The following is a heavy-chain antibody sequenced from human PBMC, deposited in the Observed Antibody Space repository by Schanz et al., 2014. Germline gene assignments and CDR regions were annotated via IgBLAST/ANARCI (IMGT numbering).Heavy chain of an antibody. Sequence: NLQGRVTITRDTSASTAYMELRSLRSDDTAVYYCAKDPSHGDYDYYFDYWGQGTLVTVSS. V-gene: IGHV1-18*01. CDR3: AKDPSHGDYDYYFDY. D-gene: IGHD3-22*01. J-gene: IGHJ4*02.